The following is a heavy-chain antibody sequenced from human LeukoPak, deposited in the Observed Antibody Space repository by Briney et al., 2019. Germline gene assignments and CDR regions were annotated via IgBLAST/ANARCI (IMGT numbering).Heavy chain of an antibody. J-gene: IGHJ4*02. Sequence: GESLKISCKGSGYSFTSYWIGWVRQMPGKGLEWMGIIYPGDSDTRYSPSFQGQVTISADRSISTAYLQWSSLKASDTAMYYCARLTNPSPRLRYFDWLTIALWGQGTLVTVSS. CDR1: GYSFTSYW. V-gene: IGHV5-51*01. CDR2: IYPGDSDT. D-gene: IGHD3-9*01. CDR3: ARLTNPSPRLRYFDWLTIAL.